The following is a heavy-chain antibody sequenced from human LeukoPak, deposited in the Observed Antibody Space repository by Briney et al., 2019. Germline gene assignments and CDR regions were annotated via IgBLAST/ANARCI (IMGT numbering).Heavy chain of an antibody. V-gene: IGHV1-69*04. J-gene: IGHJ5*02. CDR3: ARDLLVPAAINWFDP. CDR1: GGTFSSYA. Sequence: ASVKVSCKASGGTFSSYAISWVRQAPGQGLEWMGRIIPILGIANYAQKSQGRVTITADKSTSTAYMELSSLRSEDTAVYYCARDLLVPAAINWFDPWGQGTLVTVSS. CDR2: IIPILGIA. D-gene: IGHD2-2*02.